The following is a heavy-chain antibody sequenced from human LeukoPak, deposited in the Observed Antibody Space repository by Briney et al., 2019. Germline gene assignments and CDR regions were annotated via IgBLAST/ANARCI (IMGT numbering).Heavy chain of an antibody. Sequence: SQTLSLTCTASGAPISTAGYYWTWIRQTPGEGLEWIGYIYYTGSVDYNPSLKSRLSISLDTSKNQFSLKLNSVTAADTAVYYCTRDHSYYLGSETSTLDVWGQGTAVTVSS. V-gene: IGHV4-30-4*01. CDR2: IYYTGSV. CDR1: GAPISTAGYY. CDR3: TRDHSYYLGSETSTLDV. D-gene: IGHD3-10*01. J-gene: IGHJ6*02.